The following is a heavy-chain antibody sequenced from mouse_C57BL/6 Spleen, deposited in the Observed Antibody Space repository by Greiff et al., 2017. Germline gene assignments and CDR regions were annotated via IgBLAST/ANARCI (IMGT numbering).Heavy chain of an antibody. V-gene: IGHV2-2*01. Sequence: VQLQQSGPGLVQPSQSLSITCTVSGFSLTSYGVHWVRQSPGKGLEWLGAIWSGGSTDYNAAFISRLSISKDNSKSQVFFKMNSLQADDTAIYYCARGANGNPFAYWGQGTLVTVSA. CDR1: GFSLTSYG. CDR3: ARGANGNPFAY. CDR2: IWSGGST. D-gene: IGHD2-1*01. J-gene: IGHJ3*01.